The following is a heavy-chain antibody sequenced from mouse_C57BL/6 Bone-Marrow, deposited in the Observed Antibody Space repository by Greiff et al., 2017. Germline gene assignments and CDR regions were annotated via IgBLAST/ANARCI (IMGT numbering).Heavy chain of an antibody. J-gene: IGHJ4*01. CDR2: INPGSGGT. Sequence: QVHVKQSGAELVRPGTSVKVSCKASGYAFTNYLIEWVKQRPGQGLEWIGVINPGSGGTNYNEKFKGKATLTADKSSSTAYMQLSSLTSEDSAVYCCARGPYYYGSSYYAMDYWGQGTSVTVSS. V-gene: IGHV1-54*01. D-gene: IGHD1-1*01. CDR3: ARGPYYYGSSYYAMDY. CDR1: GYAFTNYL.